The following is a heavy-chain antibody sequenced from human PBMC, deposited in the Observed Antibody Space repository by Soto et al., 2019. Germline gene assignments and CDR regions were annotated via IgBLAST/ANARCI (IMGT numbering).Heavy chain of an antibody. D-gene: IGHD1-7*01. J-gene: IGHJ5*02. V-gene: IGHV4-31*03. Sequence: PSETLSLTCTVSGGSISSGGYYWSWIRQHPGKGLEWIGYIYYSGSTYYNPSLKSRVTISVDTSKNQFSLKLSSVTAADTAVYYCARAIIRVITGTTSWFDPWGQGTLVTVSS. CDR3: ARAIIRVITGTTSWFDP. CDR2: IYYSGST. CDR1: GGSISSGGYY.